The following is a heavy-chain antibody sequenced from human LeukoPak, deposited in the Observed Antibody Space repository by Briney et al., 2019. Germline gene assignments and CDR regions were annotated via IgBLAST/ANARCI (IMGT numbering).Heavy chain of an antibody. CDR2: IYYSGST. CDR1: GGSISSYY. D-gene: IGHD3-9*01. Sequence: SETLSLSCTVSGGSISSYYWSWIRQPPGKGLEWIGYIYYSGSTNYNPSLKSRVTISVDTSKNQFSLKLSSVTAADTAVYYCARSHYDILTGYYKGNWFDPWGQGTLVTVSS. CDR3: ARSHYDILTGYYKGNWFDP. J-gene: IGHJ5*02. V-gene: IGHV4-59*08.